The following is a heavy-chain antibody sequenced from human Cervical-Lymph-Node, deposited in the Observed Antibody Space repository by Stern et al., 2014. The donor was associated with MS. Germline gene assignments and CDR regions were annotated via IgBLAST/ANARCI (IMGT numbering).Heavy chain of an antibody. D-gene: IGHD3-3*01. CDR1: GFSLSTSGMR. Sequence: MQSGPALVKPTQTLTLTCTFSGFSLSTSGMRVSWIRQPPGKALEWLASIDWDDDKFYSTSLKTRLTISKDTSKNQVVLTMTNMDPVDTATYYCARSPPYYEFWNDYYYFDYWGQGTLVAVSS. CDR2: IDWDDDK. CDR3: ARSPPYYEFWNDYYYFDY. J-gene: IGHJ4*02. V-gene: IGHV2-70*04.